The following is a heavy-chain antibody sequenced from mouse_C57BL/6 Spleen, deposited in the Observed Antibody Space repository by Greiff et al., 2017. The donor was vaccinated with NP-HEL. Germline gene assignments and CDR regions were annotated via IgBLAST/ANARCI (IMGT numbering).Heavy chain of an antibody. CDR1: GYTFTDYY. CDR2: IYPGSGNT. CDR3: ARWGYGSSYNYAMDY. V-gene: IGHV1-76*01. Sequence: VMLVESGAELVRPGASVKLSCKASGYTFTDYYINWVKQRPGQGLEWIARIYPGSGNTYYNEKFKGKATLTAEKSSSTAYMQLSSLTSEDSAVYFCARWGYGSSYNYAMDYWGQGTSVTVSS. D-gene: IGHD1-1*01. J-gene: IGHJ4*01.